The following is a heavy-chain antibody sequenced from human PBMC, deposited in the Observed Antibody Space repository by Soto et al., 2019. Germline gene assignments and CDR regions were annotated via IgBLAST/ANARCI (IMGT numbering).Heavy chain of an antibody. J-gene: IGHJ6*02. D-gene: IGHD5-18*01. CDR2: INPNSGGT. V-gene: IGHV1-2*04. CDR3: ARGWDTATGIQSPDLYYYYYYGMDV. Sequence: VASVKVSCKASGYTFTGYYMHWVRQAPGQGLEWMGWINPNSGGTNYAQKFQGWVTMTRDTSISTAYMELSRLRSDDTAVYYCARGWDTATGIQSPDLYYYYYYGMDVWGQGTTVTVS. CDR1: GYTFTGYY.